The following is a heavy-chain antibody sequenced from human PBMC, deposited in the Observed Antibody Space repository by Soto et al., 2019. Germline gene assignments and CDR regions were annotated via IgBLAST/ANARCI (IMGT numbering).Heavy chain of an antibody. CDR1: GFPSTTYA. Sequence: GGSLTLSSAASGFPSTTYAMGWVRPPPGEGLEWISVISASGAITLHTDFVTGPLTLSRDSSINPLSLQMNALRADDTAIYYCGKVRCLLVDQPLCFESWGQGTLVTVSS. J-gene: IGHJ4*02. CDR3: GKVRCLLVDQPLCFES. CDR2: ISASGAIT. V-gene: IGHV3-23*01. D-gene: IGHD2-15*01.